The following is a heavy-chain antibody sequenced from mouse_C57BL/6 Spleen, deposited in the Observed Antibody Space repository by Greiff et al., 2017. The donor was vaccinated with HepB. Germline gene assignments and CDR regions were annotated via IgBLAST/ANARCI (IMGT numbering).Heavy chain of an antibody. Sequence: EVKVVESGGGLVKPGGSLKLSCAASGFTFSDYGMHWVRQAPEKGLEWVAYISSGSSTIYYADTVKGRFTISRDNAKNTLFLQMTSLRSEDTAMYYCASLLLYYYAMDYWGQGTSVTVSS. CDR2: ISSGSSTI. CDR3: ASLLLYYYAMDY. D-gene: IGHD2-10*01. V-gene: IGHV5-17*01. J-gene: IGHJ4*01. CDR1: GFTFSDYG.